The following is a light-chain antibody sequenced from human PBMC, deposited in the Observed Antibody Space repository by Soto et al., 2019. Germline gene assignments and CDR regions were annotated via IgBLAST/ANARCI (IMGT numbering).Light chain of an antibody. J-gene: IGLJ1*01. Sequence: QSALTQPASVSGSPGQSITISCTGTSSDVGGYNYVSWYQQHPGKAPKLMIYAVSNRPSGVSNRFSGSKSGNTASLTISGLQAEDEADYYCSSYTSSSTLVFGNGTKVTVL. CDR1: SSDVGGYNY. V-gene: IGLV2-14*01. CDR2: AVS. CDR3: SSYTSSSTLV.